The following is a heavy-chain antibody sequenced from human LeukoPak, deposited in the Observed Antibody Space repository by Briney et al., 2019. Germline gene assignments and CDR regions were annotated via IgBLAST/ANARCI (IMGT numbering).Heavy chain of an antibody. J-gene: IGHJ4*02. D-gene: IGHD3-9*01. V-gene: IGHV1-2*02. CDR3: ARYFAGPEGGGFDY. CDR1: GYTFSGHY. Sequence: GASVKVSCKASGYTFSGHYMHWVRQAPGQGLEWLGWINPITGDTKYAQKFQGSVTMTRDTSISTVYMELSGLTSDDTAIYYCARYFAGPEGGGFDYWGQGTLVTVSS. CDR2: INPITGDT.